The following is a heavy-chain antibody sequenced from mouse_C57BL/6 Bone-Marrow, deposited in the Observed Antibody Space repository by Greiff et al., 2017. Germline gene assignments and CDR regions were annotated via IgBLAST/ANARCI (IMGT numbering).Heavy chain of an antibody. J-gene: IGHJ2*01. CDR1: GYTFTSYW. CDR3: ARSCYGSSPYFDY. Sequence: VQLQQPGTELVKPGASVKLSCKASGYTFTSYWMHWVKQRPGQGLEWIGNINPSNGGTNYNEKFKSKATLTVDKSSSTAYMQLSSLTSEDSAVYYCARSCYGSSPYFDYWGQGTTLTDSS. D-gene: IGHD1-1*01. CDR2: INPSNGGT. V-gene: IGHV1-53*01.